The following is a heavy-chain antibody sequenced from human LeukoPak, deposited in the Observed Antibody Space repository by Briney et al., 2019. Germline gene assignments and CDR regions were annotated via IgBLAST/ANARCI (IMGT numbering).Heavy chain of an antibody. CDR1: GYTFTSYD. J-gene: IGHJ6*02. V-gene: IGHV1-8*01. D-gene: IGHD3-3*01. Sequence: ASVKVSCKASGYTFTSYDINRVRQATGQGLEWMGWLNPKNGSTGYAQKFQGRVIMTRNTSISTAYMELSSLTSEDTAVYYCGRGRITVFGVITYYYYYYGMDVWGQGTTVTVSS. CDR3: GRGRITVFGVITYYYYYYGMDV. CDR2: LNPKNGST.